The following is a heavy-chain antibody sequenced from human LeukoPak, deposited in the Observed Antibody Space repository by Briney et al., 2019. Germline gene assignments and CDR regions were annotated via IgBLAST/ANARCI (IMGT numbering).Heavy chain of an antibody. CDR1: GYTLTELS. V-gene: IGHV1-24*01. J-gene: IGHJ6*02. Sequence: ASMKVSCKVSGYTLTELSMHWVRQTPGKGLEWMGGSDNEKRETIYARKFQGRVTMTEDTSTDTAYMELSSLRSEDTAVYYCAREKGSSWPHYYYYGMDVWGQGTTVTVSS. CDR3: AREKGSSWPHYYYYGMDV. CDR2: SDNEKRET. D-gene: IGHD6-13*01.